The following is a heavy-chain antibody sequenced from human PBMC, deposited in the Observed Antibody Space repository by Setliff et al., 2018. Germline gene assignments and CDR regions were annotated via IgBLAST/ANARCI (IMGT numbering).Heavy chain of an antibody. CDR1: GGTFSSSA. D-gene: IGHD4-17*01. CDR3: AKSMTTVTTGGNEAFDI. J-gene: IGHJ3*02. CDR2: IIPVFGTA. V-gene: IGHV1-69*13. Sequence: GASVKVSCKASGGTFSSSAISWVRQAPGQGLEWVGRIIPVFGTANSAQKFQGRVTITAGESATTAYMELSSLRAGDTAVYYCAKSMTTVTTGGNEAFDIWGQGTMVTVSS.